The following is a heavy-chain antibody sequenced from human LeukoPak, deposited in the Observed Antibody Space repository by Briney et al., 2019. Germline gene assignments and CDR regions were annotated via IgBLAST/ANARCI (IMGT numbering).Heavy chain of an antibody. Sequence: PSETLSLTCTVSGYSISSGYYWGWIRQPPGKGLEWIGSIYHSGSTYYNPSLKSRVTISVDTSKNQFSLKLSSVTAADTAVYYCARDQMDVWGKGTTVTVSP. V-gene: IGHV4-38-2*02. J-gene: IGHJ6*04. CDR1: GYSISSGYY. CDR3: ARDQMDV. CDR2: IYHSGST.